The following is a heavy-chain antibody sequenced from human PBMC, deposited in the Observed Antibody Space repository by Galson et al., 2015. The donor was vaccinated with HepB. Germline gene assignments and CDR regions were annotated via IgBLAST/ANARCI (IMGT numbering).Heavy chain of an antibody. Sequence: LRLSCAASGLTFSSSVMTWVRQAPGKGLEWVSSISGAGSPYYADSVRGRFTISRDKSKNTLYLQMSSLRADDTAVYYCAKLGGFDIWGQGTMVTVSS. CDR2: ISGAGSP. CDR1: GLTFSSSV. CDR3: AKLGGFDI. J-gene: IGHJ3*02. D-gene: IGHD2-15*01. V-gene: IGHV3-23*01.